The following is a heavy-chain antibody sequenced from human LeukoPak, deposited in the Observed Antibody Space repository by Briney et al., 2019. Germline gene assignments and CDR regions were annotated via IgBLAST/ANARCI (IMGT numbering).Heavy chain of an antibody. J-gene: IGHJ4*02. CDR3: AKTPYYCDSSGYYLRVYFDY. CDR2: ISGSGGST. Sequence: PGGSLRLSCAASGFTFSSYAMSWVRQAPGKGLEWVSAISGSGGSTYYADSVKGRFTISRDNSKNTLYLQMNSLRAEDTAVYYCAKTPYYCDSSGYYLRVYFDYWGQGTLVTVSS. V-gene: IGHV3-23*01. CDR1: GFTFSSYA. D-gene: IGHD3-22*01.